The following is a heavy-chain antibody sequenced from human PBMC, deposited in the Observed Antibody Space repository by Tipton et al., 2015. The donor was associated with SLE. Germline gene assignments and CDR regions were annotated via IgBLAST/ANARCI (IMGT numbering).Heavy chain of an antibody. J-gene: IGHJ5*02. CDR3: ARGRVPNT. Sequence: TLSLTCAVSGDSIAGFGYYWGWIRQPPGKGLEWIGTIYHSGSTNYNPSLKSRVSISVDKSNNHFSLNLSSVTAADTAVYYCARGRVPNTWGQGTLVTVST. CDR2: IYHSGST. CDR1: GDSIAGFGYY. V-gene: IGHV4-39*07.